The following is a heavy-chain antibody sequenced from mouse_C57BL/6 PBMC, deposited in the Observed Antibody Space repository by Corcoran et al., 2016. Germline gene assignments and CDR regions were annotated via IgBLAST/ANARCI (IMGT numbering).Heavy chain of an antibody. D-gene: IGHD1-1*01. Sequence: QVQLKQSGAELVRPGASVKLSCKASGYTFTDYYINWVKQRPGQGIEWIARIYPGSGNTYYNETFKGKATLTAEKSSSTAYMQLSSLTCEDSAVYFCARKAYYYGSSYYYAMDYWGQGTSVTVSS. J-gene: IGHJ4*01. CDR1: GYTFTDYY. V-gene: IGHV1-76*01. CDR2: IYPGSGNT. CDR3: ARKAYYYGSSYYYAMDY.